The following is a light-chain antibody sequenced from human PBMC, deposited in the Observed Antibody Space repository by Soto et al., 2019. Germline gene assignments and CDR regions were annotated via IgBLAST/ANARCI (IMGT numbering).Light chain of an antibody. CDR1: TGDVTSGHY. J-gene: IGLJ3*02. CDR2: DTS. V-gene: IGLV7-46*01. Sequence: QAVVTQEPSLTVSPGGTVTLTCASSTGDVTSGHYPYWFQQKPGQAPRTLIYDTSNKHSWTPARFSGSLLGGRTALTLSGAQPEDEAEYYCLLHYSGAWVFGGGTKVTVL. CDR3: LLHYSGAWV.